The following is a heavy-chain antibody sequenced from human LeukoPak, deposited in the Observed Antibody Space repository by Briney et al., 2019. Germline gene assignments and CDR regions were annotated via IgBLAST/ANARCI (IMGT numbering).Heavy chain of an antibody. V-gene: IGHV3-43*01. CDR1: GFAFNEYT. CDR2: ITWDVAIT. J-gene: IGHJ4*02. CDR3: GKDLAGSYLLDY. Sequence: PGGSLRLSCVASGFAFNEYTMHWVRQAPGKGLEWVSLITWDVAITYYADSVKGRFTISRDNSKNSLYLQMNNLSTEDTALYYCGKDLAGSYLLDYWGQGTLVTVSS. D-gene: IGHD3-10*01.